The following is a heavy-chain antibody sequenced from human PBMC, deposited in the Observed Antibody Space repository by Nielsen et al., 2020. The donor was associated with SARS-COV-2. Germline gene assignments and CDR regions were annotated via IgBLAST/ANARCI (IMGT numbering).Heavy chain of an antibody. J-gene: IGHJ4*02. D-gene: IGHD1-26*01. CDR1: GGSISSGGYY. CDR2: TYYSGST. V-gene: IGHV4-31*03. Sequence: SETLSLTCTVSGGSISSGGYYWSWIRQHPGKGLEWIGYTYYSGSTYYNPSLKSRVTISVDTSKNQFSLKLSSVTAADTAVYYCARGSTGIVGALGYWGQGTLVTVSS. CDR3: ARGSTGIVGALGY.